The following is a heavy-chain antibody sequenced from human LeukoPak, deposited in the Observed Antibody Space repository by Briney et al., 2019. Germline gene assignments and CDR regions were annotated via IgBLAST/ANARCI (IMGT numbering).Heavy chain of an antibody. CDR1: DVSISSGSYY. CDR2: VYTSGST. Sequence: NPSETLSLTCTVSDVSISSGSYYWSWIRQSAGKGLEWIGRVYTSGSTNYNPSLKSRVTISVDKSKNQFSLKLSSVTAADTAVYYCARGRTMVRGGYYYMDVWGKGTTVTVSS. V-gene: IGHV4-61*02. J-gene: IGHJ6*03. D-gene: IGHD3-10*01. CDR3: ARGRTMVRGGYYYMDV.